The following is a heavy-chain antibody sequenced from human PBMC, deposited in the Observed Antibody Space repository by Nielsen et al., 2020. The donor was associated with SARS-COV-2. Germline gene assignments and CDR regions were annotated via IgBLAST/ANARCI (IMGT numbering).Heavy chain of an antibody. CDR2: ISSDGSYK. D-gene: IGHD2-15*01. Sequence: GESLKISCAASGFTFSTYAMHWVRQAPGKGLEWVAIISSDGSYKFHSDSVKGRFTISRDNSKNTVYLQMGDLRPEDTAVYYCARAHSPVSAATLHFYYYGMDVWGQGITVTVSS. CDR1: GFTFSTYA. CDR3: ARAHSPVSAATLHFYYYGMDV. J-gene: IGHJ6*02. V-gene: IGHV3-30*04.